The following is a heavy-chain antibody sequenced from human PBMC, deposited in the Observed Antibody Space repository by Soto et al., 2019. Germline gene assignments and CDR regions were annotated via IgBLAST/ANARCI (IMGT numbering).Heavy chain of an antibody. J-gene: IGHJ4*02. CDR2: ISGSGGST. CDR1: GFTFSSYA. D-gene: IGHD5-18*01. CDR3: AEGVGGYSYGFDY. Sequence: EVQLLESGGGLVQPGGSLRLSCAASGFTFSSYAMSWVRQAPGKGLEWVSAISGSGGSTYYADSVKGRFTISRDNSKNTLYLQMNRLRAEDTAVYYCAEGVGGYSYGFDYWGQGTLVTVSS. V-gene: IGHV3-23*01.